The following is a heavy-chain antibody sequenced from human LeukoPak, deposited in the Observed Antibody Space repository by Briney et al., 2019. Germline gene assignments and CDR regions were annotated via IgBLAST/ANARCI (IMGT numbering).Heavy chain of an antibody. Sequence: GGSLRLSCVASGYSFSPYWMSWVRQTPGKGLEWVASISNGGSPTYYVDSVRGRFTISRDDARNSLFLQMNGLRADDTAVYYCTRENYVSDSWGQGTLVTVSS. CDR1: GYSFSPYW. CDR2: ISNGGSPT. CDR3: TRENYVSDS. V-gene: IGHV3-7*03. D-gene: IGHD3-10*02. J-gene: IGHJ4*02.